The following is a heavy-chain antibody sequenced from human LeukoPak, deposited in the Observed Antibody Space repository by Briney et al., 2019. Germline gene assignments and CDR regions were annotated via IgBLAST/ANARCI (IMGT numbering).Heavy chain of an antibody. V-gene: IGHV3-11*05. Sequence: PGGSLRLSCAASGFIFSDHYMSWIRQAPGKGLEWVSYISTSGSYTNYADSVKGRFTISRDNAKNSLYLQMNSLRADDTAMYYCAKEGYSGYYSFDIWGQGTMVTVFS. CDR2: ISTSGSYT. CDR1: GFIFSDHY. CDR3: AKEGYSGYYSFDI. J-gene: IGHJ3*02. D-gene: IGHD5-12*01.